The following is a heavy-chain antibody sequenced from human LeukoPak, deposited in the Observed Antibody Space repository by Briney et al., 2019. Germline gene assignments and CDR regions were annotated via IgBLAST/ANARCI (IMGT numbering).Heavy chain of an antibody. D-gene: IGHD6-13*01. CDR1: GYTFTDYY. CDR3: ARGPGVAAADLYYYYYMDV. V-gene: IGHV1-2*02. CDR2: INPNSGGT. J-gene: IGHJ6*03. Sequence: AASVKVSCKASGYTFTDYYMHWVRQAPGQGIEWMGWINPNSGGTNYAQRFQGRVTMTRDTSISTAYMELSSLRSEDTAVYYCARGPGVAAADLYYYYYMDVWGKGTTVTISS.